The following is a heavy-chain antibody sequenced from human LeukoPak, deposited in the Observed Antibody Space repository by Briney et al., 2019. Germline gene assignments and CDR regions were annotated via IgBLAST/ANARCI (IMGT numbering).Heavy chain of an antibody. CDR2: ISSSSSDI. CDR1: GFTFSTYS. Sequence: GGSLRLSCAASGFTFSTYSMNWVRQAPGKGLEWVSSISSSSSDIKYADSLKGRFTISRDNAKNSLYLQMNSLRAEDTAVYYCARQIYDFWSPLPSDYWGQGTLVTVSS. CDR3: ARQIYDFWSPLPSDY. V-gene: IGHV3-21*01. J-gene: IGHJ4*02. D-gene: IGHD3-3*01.